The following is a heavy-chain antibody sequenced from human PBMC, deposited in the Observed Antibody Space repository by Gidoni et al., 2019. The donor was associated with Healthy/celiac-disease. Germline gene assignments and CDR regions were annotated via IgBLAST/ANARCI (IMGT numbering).Heavy chain of an antibody. CDR1: GGTFSSYA. CDR3: ASRTALTYCGGDCYSQSYFDY. Sequence: QVQLVQSGAEVKKPGSSVQVSCTAYGGTFSSYAISWVRQAPGQGLEWMGGIIPIVDTANYAQKFQGRVTITADESTSTAYMELSSLRSEDTAVYYCASRTALTYCGGDCYSQSYFDYWGQGTLVTVSS. CDR2: IIPIVDTA. V-gene: IGHV1-69*01. D-gene: IGHD2-21*02. J-gene: IGHJ4*02.